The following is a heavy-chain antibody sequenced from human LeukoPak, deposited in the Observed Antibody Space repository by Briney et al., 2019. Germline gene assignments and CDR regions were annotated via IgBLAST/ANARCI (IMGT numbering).Heavy chain of an antibody. CDR3: AGGVTYYYDSSGFGAPYYYYGMDV. CDR1: GGSFSGYY. CDR2: INHSGST. D-gene: IGHD3-22*01. Sequence: SETLSLTCAVYGGSFSGYYWSWIRQPPGKGLEWIGEINHSGSTNYNPSLKSRVTISVDTSKNQFSLKLSSVTAADTAVYYCAGGVTYYYDSSGFGAPYYYYGMDVWGQGTTVTVS. V-gene: IGHV4-34*01. J-gene: IGHJ6*02.